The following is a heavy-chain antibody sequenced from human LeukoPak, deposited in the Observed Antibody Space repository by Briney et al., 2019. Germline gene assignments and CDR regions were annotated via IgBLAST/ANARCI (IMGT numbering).Heavy chain of an antibody. CDR3: ARVSARGYDY. D-gene: IGHD5-18*01. J-gene: IGHJ4*02. CDR1: GFTFDTYI. V-gene: IGHV3-48*01. CDR2: INSINAV. Sequence: GGSLRLSCAASGFTFDTYIMTWVRQAPGKGPEWISYINSINAVYYTDSVEGRFSISRDNAKNSLYLQMNSLRVEDTAIYYCARVSARGYDYWGRGTLVTVSS.